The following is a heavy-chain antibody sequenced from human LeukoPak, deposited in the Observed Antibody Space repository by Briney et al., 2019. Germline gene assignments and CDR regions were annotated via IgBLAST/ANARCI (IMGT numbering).Heavy chain of an antibody. V-gene: IGHV4-39*01. CDR2: IYHSGST. CDR1: GDPITSSSCF. CDR3: ASHLVGVTLFHFDY. D-gene: IGHD1-26*01. Sequence: PSETLSLTCTVSGDPITSSSCFWGWIRQPPGKGLEWIGSIYHSGSTYYNPSLKSRVTISVDTSKNQYSLKLSSLTAADTAVYYCASHLVGVTLFHFDYWGQGTLVTVSS. J-gene: IGHJ4*02.